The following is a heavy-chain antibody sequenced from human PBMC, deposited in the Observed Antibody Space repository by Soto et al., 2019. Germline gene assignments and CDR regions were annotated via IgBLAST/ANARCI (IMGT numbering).Heavy chain of an antibody. Sequence: EVQLLESGGGLVQPGGSLRLSCAASGFSFSNYVMTWVRQAPGKGLEWVSLIRADITYYAESVKGRFTISRDNSKNTLYLQMNSLRGEDTAVYYCAKGRYYGSGSHKNSFDIWGQGTMVTVSS. CDR2: IRADIT. CDR3: AKGRYYGSGSHKNSFDI. V-gene: IGHV3-23*01. J-gene: IGHJ3*02. CDR1: GFSFSNYV. D-gene: IGHD3-10*01.